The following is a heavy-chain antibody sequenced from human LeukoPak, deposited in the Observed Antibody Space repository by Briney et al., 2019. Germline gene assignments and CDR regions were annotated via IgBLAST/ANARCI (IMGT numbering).Heavy chain of an antibody. Sequence: GGSLRLSCAASGFTFSSYAMHWVRQAPGKGLEYVSAISSNGGSTYYANSVKGRFTISRDNSKNTLYLQMGSLRAEDMAVYYCARCYYDSSGYYPLDYYAMDVWGQGTTVTVSS. J-gene: IGHJ6*02. CDR3: ARCYYDSSGYYPLDYYAMDV. CDR1: GFTFSSYA. V-gene: IGHV3-64*01. D-gene: IGHD3-22*01. CDR2: ISSNGGST.